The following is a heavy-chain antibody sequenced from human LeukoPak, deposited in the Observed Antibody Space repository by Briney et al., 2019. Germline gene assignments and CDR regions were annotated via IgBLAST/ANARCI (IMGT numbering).Heavy chain of an antibody. V-gene: IGHV4-34*01. CDR1: GGSFSGYY. D-gene: IGHD3-10*01. CDR3: ARGISRVRGGNRYYYYGMDV. Sequence: SETLSLTCAVYGGSFSGYYWSWIRQPPGKGLEWIGEINHSGSTNYNPSLKNRVTISVDTSKNQFSLKLSSVTAADTAVYYCARGISRVRGGNRYYYYGMDVWGQGTTVTVSS. CDR2: INHSGST. J-gene: IGHJ6*02.